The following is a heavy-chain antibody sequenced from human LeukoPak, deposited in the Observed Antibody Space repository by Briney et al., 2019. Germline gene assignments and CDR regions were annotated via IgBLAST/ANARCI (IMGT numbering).Heavy chain of an antibody. Sequence: SRTLSLTCAISGDSVSSNSAAWNWIRQSPSRGLEWLGRTYYRSKWSSNYAVSVKSRITIHPDTSKNQFSLQLNSVTPEDTAVYYCAGGVDTDLHYWGQGTLVTVPS. CDR1: GDSVSSNSAA. J-gene: IGHJ4*02. CDR3: AGGVDTDLHY. CDR2: TYYRSKWSS. V-gene: IGHV6-1*01. D-gene: IGHD5-18*01.